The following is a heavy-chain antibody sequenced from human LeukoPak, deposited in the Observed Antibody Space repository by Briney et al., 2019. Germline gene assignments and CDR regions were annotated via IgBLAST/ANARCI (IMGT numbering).Heavy chain of an antibody. CDR3: TRGVVPAAKTDY. D-gene: IGHD2-2*01. J-gene: IGHJ4*02. CDR2: IKSKTDGGTT. V-gene: IGHV3-15*01. Sequence: GGSLRLSCAASGFTFSNAWMSWVRQAPGKGLEWVGRIKSKTDGGTTDYAAPVKGRFTISRDDSKNTLYLQMNSRKTEDTAVYYCTRGVVPAAKTDYWSQGTLVTVSS. CDR1: GFTFSNAW.